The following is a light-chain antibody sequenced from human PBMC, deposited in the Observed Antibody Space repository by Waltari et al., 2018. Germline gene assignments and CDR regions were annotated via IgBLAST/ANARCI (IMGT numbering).Light chain of an antibody. Sequence: NFMLTQPHSVSESPGKTVTISCTRSSGSIASNYVQWYQQRPGRSPTTVIYEDNPSPSGVPDRFSGSIDSSSNSASLTISGLKTDDEADYYCQSYDSSNQVFGGGTKLTVL. CDR2: EDN. CDR3: QSYDSSNQV. J-gene: IGLJ3*02. CDR1: SGSIASNY. V-gene: IGLV6-57*01.